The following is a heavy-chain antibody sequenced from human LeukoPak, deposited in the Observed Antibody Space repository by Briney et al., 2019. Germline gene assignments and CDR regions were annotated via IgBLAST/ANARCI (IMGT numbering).Heavy chain of an antibody. Sequence: GGSLRLSCAASGFAFSSYAMHWVRQAPGKGLEWVAVISYDGSNKYYADSVKGRFTISRDNSKNTLYLQMNSLRAEDTAVYYCARDLEYWGRGTLVTVSS. CDR3: ARDLEY. J-gene: IGHJ4*02. CDR1: GFAFSSYA. D-gene: IGHD5-24*01. CDR2: ISYDGSNK. V-gene: IGHV3-30*04.